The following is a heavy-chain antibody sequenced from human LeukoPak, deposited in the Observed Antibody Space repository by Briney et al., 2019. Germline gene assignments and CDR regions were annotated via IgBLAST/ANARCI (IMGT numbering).Heavy chain of an antibody. CDR1: GFPFSSYW. Sequence: GGSLRLSCEPSGFPFSSYWMLWVRQAPGKGLVWVSRISGDGTIKTYADFVRGRFTISRDNTKNILYLQMNSLKVEDTAIYLCSRSQFDYWGQGVLVIVSS. CDR3: SRSQFDY. J-gene: IGHJ4*02. CDR2: ISGDGTIK. V-gene: IGHV3-74*03.